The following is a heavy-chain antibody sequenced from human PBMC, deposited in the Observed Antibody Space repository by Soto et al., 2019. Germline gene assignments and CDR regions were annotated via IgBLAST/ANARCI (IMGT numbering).Heavy chain of an antibody. V-gene: IGHV6-1*01. J-gene: IGHJ6*02. D-gene: IGHD1-26*01. CDR3: ARDVRRVGDTTKYYYGMDV. CDR1: GDSVSSNSAA. CDR2: TYYRSKWYN. Sequence: SQTLSLTCAISGDSVSSNSAAWNWIRQSPSRGLEWLGRTYYRSKWYNDYAVFVKSRITINPDTSKNQFSLQLNSVTPEDTAVYYCARDVRRVGDTTKYYYGMDVWGQGTTVTVSS.